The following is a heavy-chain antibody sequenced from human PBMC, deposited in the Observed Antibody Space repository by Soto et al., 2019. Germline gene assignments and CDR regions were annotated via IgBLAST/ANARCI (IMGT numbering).Heavy chain of an antibody. Sequence: GASVKVSCKASGGTFSSYAISWVRQAPGQGLEWMGGIIPIFGTANYAQKFQGRVTITADESTSTAYMELSSLRSEDTAVYYCARVLRDSSSWSPYYYGMDVWGQGTTVTVS. V-gene: IGHV1-69*13. CDR2: IIPIFGTA. CDR1: GGTFSSYA. CDR3: ARVLRDSSSWSPYYYGMDV. J-gene: IGHJ6*02. D-gene: IGHD6-13*01.